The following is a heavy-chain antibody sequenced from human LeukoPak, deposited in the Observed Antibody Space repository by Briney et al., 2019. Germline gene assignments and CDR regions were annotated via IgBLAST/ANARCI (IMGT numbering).Heavy chain of an antibody. J-gene: IGHJ4*02. CDR2: IWYDGSNK. V-gene: IGHV3-33*01. D-gene: IGHD6-13*01. CDR1: GFTFSSYG. CDR3: ARDPAAAGGPLFDY. Sequence: PGGSLRLSCAASGFTFSSYGMPWVRQAPGKGLEWVAVIWYDGSNKYYADSVKGRFTISRDNSKNTLYLQMNSLRAEDTAVYYCARDPAAAGGPLFDYWGQGTLVTVSS.